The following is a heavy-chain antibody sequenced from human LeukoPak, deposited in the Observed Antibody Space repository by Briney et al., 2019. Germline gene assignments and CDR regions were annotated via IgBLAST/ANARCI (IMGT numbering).Heavy chain of an antibody. D-gene: IGHD6-13*01. Sequence: PSETLSLICAVYGGSFSGYYWSWIRQPPGKGLEWIGEINHSGSTNYNPSLKSRVTISVDTSKNQFSLKLSSVTAADTAVYYCARSSSRGYYYYYGMDVWGQGTTVTVSS. CDR1: GGSFSGYY. CDR3: ARSSSRGYYYYYGMDV. J-gene: IGHJ6*02. CDR2: INHSGST. V-gene: IGHV4-34*01.